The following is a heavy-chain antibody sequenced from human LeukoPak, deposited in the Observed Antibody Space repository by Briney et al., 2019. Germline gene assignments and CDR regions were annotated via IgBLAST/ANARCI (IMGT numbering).Heavy chain of an antibody. V-gene: IGHV1-18*04. J-gene: IGHJ5*02. Sequence: ASVKVSCKASGYIFTTYSISWVRQAPGQGPEWMGWISTYSGNINYAQKFQGRVTMTTDTSTSTAYMELRSLRSDDTAMYYCAIDRPSAIGTTARFDPWGQGTLVAVSS. D-gene: IGHD1-1*01. CDR3: AIDRPSAIGTTARFDP. CDR2: ISTYSGNI. CDR1: GYIFTTYS.